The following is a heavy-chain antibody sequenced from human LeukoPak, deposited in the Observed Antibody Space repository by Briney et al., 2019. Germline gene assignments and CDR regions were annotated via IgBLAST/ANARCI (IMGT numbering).Heavy chain of an antibody. V-gene: IGHV4-61*02. D-gene: IGHD2-15*01. Sequence: SQTLSLTCTVSGGSISSANYYWSWIRQPAGKRLEWIGRIYTSGSIDYNPSLKSRVIISVDTSKNQFPLNLSSVTAADTAVYYCARYCSGGRCSSTWGQGTLVTVSS. CDR1: GGSISSANYY. J-gene: IGHJ5*02. CDR2: IYTSGSI. CDR3: ARYCSGGRCSST.